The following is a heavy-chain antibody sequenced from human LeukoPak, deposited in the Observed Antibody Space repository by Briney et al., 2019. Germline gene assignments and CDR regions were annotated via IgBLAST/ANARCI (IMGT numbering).Heavy chain of an antibody. J-gene: IGHJ6*03. CDR3: ATDYSNYFFYYMDV. V-gene: IGHV3-23*01. Sequence: PGGSLRLSCAASGFTFSSYAMSWVRQAPGKGLEWVSAISGSGGSTYYADSVKGRFTISRDNSKNTLYLQMNSLRAEDTAVYYCATDYSNYFFYYMDVWGKGTTVTVSS. CDR2: ISGSGGST. CDR1: GFTFSSYA. D-gene: IGHD4-11*01.